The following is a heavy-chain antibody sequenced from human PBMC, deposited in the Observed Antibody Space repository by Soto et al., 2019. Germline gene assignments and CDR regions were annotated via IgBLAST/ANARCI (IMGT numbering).Heavy chain of an antibody. Sequence: GGSLRLSCAASGFTVSSNYMSWVRQAPGKGLEWVSVIYSGGSTYYADSVKGRFTISRDNSKNTLYLQMNSLRAEDTAVYYCAISRGSGSYYRYYYYYGMDVWGQGTTVTVSS. CDR2: IYSGGST. D-gene: IGHD3-10*01. CDR3: AISRGSGSYYRYYYYYGMDV. J-gene: IGHJ6*02. CDR1: GFTVSSNY. V-gene: IGHV3-53*01.